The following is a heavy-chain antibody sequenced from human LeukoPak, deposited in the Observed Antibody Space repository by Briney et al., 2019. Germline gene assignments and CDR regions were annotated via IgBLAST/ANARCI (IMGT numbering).Heavy chain of an antibody. CDR1: GYSFTCYW. D-gene: IGHD6-13*01. CDR2: IYPGDSDT. Sequence: GESLKISCKGSGYSFTCYWIGWVRQMPGKGLEWMGIIYPGDSDTRYSPSFQGQVTISADKSISTAYLQWSSLKASDTAMYYCARRGGSSWPDDYYYYYGMDVWGQGTTVTVSS. V-gene: IGHV5-51*01. J-gene: IGHJ6*02. CDR3: ARRGGSSWPDDYYYYYGMDV.